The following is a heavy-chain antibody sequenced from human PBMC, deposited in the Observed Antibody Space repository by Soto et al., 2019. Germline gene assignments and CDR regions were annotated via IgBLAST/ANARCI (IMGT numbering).Heavy chain of an antibody. CDR3: ARKGAAASSAHYYMDV. Sequence: QVQLQESGPGLVKPSETLSLTCTVSGGSISPYYWSWIRQPPGKGLQWIGYVYYSGNTNYNPSLESRVTISVDTSRNRFSLNLTSATAAYTAVYYCARKGAAASSAHYYMDVWGRGTAVTVSS. J-gene: IGHJ6*03. D-gene: IGHD6-13*01. V-gene: IGHV4-59*01. CDR2: VYYSGNT. CDR1: GGSISPYY.